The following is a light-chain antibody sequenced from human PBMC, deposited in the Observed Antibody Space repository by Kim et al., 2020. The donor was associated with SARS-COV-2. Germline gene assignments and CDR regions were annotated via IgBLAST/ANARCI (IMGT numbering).Light chain of an antibody. V-gene: IGKV3-20*01. Sequence: SPGERATLSCRASQSVASNYLAWYQQKPGQAPRLLIYGASTRATGIPDSFSGSGSGTDFTLTISRLEPEDFAVFYCHQYGSSPLTFGGGTKVDIK. CDR2: GAS. CDR3: HQYGSSPLT. J-gene: IGKJ4*01. CDR1: QSVASNY.